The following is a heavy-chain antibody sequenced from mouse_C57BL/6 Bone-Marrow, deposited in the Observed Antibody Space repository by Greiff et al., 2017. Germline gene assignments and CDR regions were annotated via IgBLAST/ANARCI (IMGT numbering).Heavy chain of an antibody. Sequence: QVQLQQSDAELVKPGASVKISCKVSGYTFTDHTIHWMKQRPEQGLEWIGYIYPRDGSTKYNEKFKGKATLTADKSSSTAYMQLNSLTSEDSAVYFCARGRDCYGSSPWFAYWGQGTLVTVSA. V-gene: IGHV1-78*01. D-gene: IGHD1-1*01. J-gene: IGHJ3*01. CDR3: ARGRDCYGSSPWFAY. CDR2: IYPRDGST. CDR1: GYTFTDHT.